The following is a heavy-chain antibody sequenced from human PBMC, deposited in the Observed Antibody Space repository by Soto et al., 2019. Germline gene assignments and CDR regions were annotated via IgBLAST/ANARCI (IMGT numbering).Heavy chain of an antibody. CDR3: ARHLKYAWFDP. CDR2: IYYSGST. Sequence: SETLSLTCTVSGGSISSYYWSWIRQPPGKGLEWIGYIYYSGSTNYNPSLKSRVTISVDTSKNQFSLKLSSVTAADTAVYYCARHLKYAWFDPWGQGTLVTVSS. J-gene: IGHJ5*02. CDR1: GGSISSYY. V-gene: IGHV4-59*08.